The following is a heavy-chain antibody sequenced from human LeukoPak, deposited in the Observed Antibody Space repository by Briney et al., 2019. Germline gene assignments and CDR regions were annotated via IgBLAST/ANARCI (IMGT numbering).Heavy chain of an antibody. CDR3: ASQYSSGWPLDY. V-gene: IGHV4-39*01. CDR2: IYYSGST. CDR1: GVSISSSSYY. D-gene: IGHD6-19*01. Sequence: SETLSLTCTVSGVSISSSSYYWGWIRQPPGKGLEWIGSIYYSGSTYYNPSLKSRVTISVDTSKNQFSLKLSSVTAADTAVYYCASQYSSGWPLDYWGQGTLVTVSS. J-gene: IGHJ4*02.